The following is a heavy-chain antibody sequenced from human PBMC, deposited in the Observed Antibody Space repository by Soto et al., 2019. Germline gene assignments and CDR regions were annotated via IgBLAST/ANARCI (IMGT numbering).Heavy chain of an antibody. J-gene: IGHJ5*02. CDR2: VKHSPKNYGK. D-gene: IGHD3-16*01. V-gene: IGHV3-72*01. CDR3: VMNDLGWFVP. CDR1: GFSFSSYY. Sequence: QLVESGGGLVQPGGSLRLSCAASGFSFSSYYMDWVRQAPGKGPEWVARVKHSPKNYGKEYAASVRGRFNISRDDSQSSLFLQMNNLKTDDTAVYYCVMNDLGWFVPWGQGNLVTVSS.